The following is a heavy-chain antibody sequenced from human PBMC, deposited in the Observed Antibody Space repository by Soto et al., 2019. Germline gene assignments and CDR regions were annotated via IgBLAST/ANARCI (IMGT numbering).Heavy chain of an antibody. J-gene: IGHJ6*03. Sequence: EVQLVESGGGLVKPGGSLRLSCAASGFTLSTYRMSWVRQAPGKALEWVSSISSSSGYIYYADSVKGRFTISRDNAKNSLDLQMNSLGAEDTAVYYCARDQGEYDIMTERYFYYMDVWGKGTTVTISS. CDR2: ISSSSGYI. V-gene: IGHV3-21*04. D-gene: IGHD3-9*01. CDR3: ARDQGEYDIMTERYFYYMDV. CDR1: GFTLSTYR.